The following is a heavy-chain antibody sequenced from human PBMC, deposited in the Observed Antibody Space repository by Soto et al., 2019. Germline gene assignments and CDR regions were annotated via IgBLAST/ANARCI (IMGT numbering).Heavy chain of an antibody. J-gene: IGHJ4*02. D-gene: IGHD3-22*01. CDR2: ISAYNGNT. CDR3: AREAREPSSSGYYSTTDY. V-gene: IGHV1-18*04. Sequence: ASVKVSCKASGYTFTSYGISWVRQAPGQGLEWMGWISAYNGNTNYAQKLQGRVTMTTDTSTSTAYMELRSLRSDDTAVYYCAREAREPSSSGYYSTTDYWGQGTLVTVSS. CDR1: GYTFTSYG.